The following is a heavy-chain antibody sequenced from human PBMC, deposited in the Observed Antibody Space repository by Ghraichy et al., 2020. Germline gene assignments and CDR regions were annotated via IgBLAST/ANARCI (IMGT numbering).Heavy chain of an antibody. Sequence: LTCAASGFTFSSYAMSWVRQAPGKGLEWVSAISGSGGSTYYADSVKGRFTISRDNSKNTLYLQMNSLRAEDTAVYYCAKDRGWDTQFWGQGTLVTVSS. D-gene: IGHD6-19*01. J-gene: IGHJ4*02. CDR3: AKDRGWDTQF. V-gene: IGHV3-23*01. CDR1: GFTFSSYA. CDR2: ISGSGGST.